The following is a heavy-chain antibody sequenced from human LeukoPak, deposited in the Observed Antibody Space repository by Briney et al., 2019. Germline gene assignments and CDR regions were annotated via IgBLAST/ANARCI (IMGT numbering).Heavy chain of an antibody. J-gene: IGHJ6*03. V-gene: IGHV3-48*03. D-gene: IGHD3-10*01. Sequence: GGSLRLSCAASGFTFSSYEMNWVRQAPGKGLEWVSYISSSGSTIYYADSVRGRFTISRDNAKNSLYLQMNSLRAEDTAVYYCARTSMLLWFGEQYYYYYYMDVWGKGTTVTISS. CDR2: ISSSGSTI. CDR3: ARTSMLLWFGEQYYYYYYMDV. CDR1: GFTFSSYE.